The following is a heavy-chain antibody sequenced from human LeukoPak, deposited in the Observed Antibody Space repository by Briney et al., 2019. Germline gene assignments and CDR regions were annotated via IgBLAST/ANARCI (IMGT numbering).Heavy chain of an antibody. V-gene: IGHV4-34*01. CDR1: GGSFSGYY. Sequence: SETLSLTCAVYGGSFSGYYWSWIRQPPGKGLEWIGEINHSGSTNYNPSLKSRVTISVDTSKNQFSLKLSSVTAADTAVYYCARDPDYWGQGTLVTVPS. CDR2: INHSGST. CDR3: ARDPDY. J-gene: IGHJ4*02.